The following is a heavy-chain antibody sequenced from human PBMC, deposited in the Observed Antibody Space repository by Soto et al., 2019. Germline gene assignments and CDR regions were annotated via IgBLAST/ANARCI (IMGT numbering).Heavy chain of an antibody. V-gene: IGHV1-2*02. J-gene: IGHJ3*01. D-gene: IGHD3-10*01. Sequence: ASVKVSCKASGYTFTGHFIHWVRQAPGQGLEWMGWLNPNSGVTNYAQNFQDRVTMTRDTSISTAYMELSSLRSDDTAVYYCAREPMVRGVTSAFDLWGQGTMVTVSS. CDR3: AREPMVRGVTSAFDL. CDR2: LNPNSGVT. CDR1: GYTFTGHF.